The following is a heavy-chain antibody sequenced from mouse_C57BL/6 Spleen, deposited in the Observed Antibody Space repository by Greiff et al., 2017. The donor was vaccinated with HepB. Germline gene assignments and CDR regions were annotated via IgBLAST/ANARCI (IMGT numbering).Heavy chain of an antibody. J-gene: IGHJ2*01. D-gene: IGHD1-1*01. CDR1: GYTFTSYW. V-gene: IGHV1-52*01. Sequence: VQLQQPGAELVRPGSSVKLSCKASGYTFTSYWMHWVKQRPIQGLEWIGNIDPSDSETHYNQKFKDKATLTVDKSSSTAYMQLSSLTSEDSAVYYCAREVRNYYGSSPFFDYWGQGTTLTVSS. CDR3: AREVRNYYGSSPFFDY. CDR2: IDPSDSET.